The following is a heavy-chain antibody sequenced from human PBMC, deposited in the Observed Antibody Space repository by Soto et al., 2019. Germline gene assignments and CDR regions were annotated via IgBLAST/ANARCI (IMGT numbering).Heavy chain of an antibody. D-gene: IGHD1-7*01. CDR3: GRESGETWDYEAS. CDR1: GYTCTSYY. V-gene: IGHV1-46*01. Sequence: ASVKVSCKASGYTCTSYYMHWVRQAPGQGLEWMGIINPSGGSTSYAQKFQRRVTMTRDTSRNQFFLTLRSVTAADSAVYHCGRESGETWDYEASWGQGTPVTVSS. CDR2: INPSGGST. J-gene: IGHJ5*02.